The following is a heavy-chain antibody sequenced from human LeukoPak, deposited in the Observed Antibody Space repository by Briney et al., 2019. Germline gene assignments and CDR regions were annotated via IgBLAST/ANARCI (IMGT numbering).Heavy chain of an antibody. CDR3: AKHRMAEYTYGSYYFDY. Sequence: GGSLRLSCAASGFTFSNYGMHWVRQAPGKGLEWVAVISYERSNKYHADSLKGRFTISRDNSKNTLYLQMNSLRTEDTAVYYCAKHRMAEYTYGSYYFDYWGQGTLVTVSS. CDR2: ISYERSNK. D-gene: IGHD5-18*01. V-gene: IGHV3-30*18. J-gene: IGHJ4*02. CDR1: GFTFSNYG.